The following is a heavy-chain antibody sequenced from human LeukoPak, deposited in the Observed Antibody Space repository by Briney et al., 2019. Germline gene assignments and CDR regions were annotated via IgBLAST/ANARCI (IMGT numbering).Heavy chain of an antibody. Sequence: PSETLSLTCTVADGSMFNYYLNSIRQPPGKGLEWIGYIHSSGSTNYNPALKSRVTISVDTSKNQFSLKLRSVTAADTAIYYCASDARQSSGYYHAGNDLCRQGTTVTVSS. D-gene: IGHD3-22*01. CDR2: IHSSGST. CDR3: ASDARQSSGYYHAGNDL. V-gene: IGHV4-59*01. J-gene: IGHJ6*02. CDR1: DGSMFNYY.